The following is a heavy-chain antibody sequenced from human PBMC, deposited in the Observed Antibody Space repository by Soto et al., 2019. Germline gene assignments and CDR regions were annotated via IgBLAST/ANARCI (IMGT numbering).Heavy chain of an antibody. J-gene: IGHJ4*02. D-gene: IGHD2-21*02. CDR1: GDSISSRSYY. Sequence: PSETLSLTCTVTGDSISSRSYYWGWIRQPPGKGLEWIGSIYYSGSTYNNPSLRSRVSMSIDTSKDQFSLKLKSVTAADTALYFCARQRTSVVTQAYSDVWGPRSLVTVSS. V-gene: IGHV4-39*01. CDR2: IYYSGST. CDR3: ARQRTSVVTQAYSDV.